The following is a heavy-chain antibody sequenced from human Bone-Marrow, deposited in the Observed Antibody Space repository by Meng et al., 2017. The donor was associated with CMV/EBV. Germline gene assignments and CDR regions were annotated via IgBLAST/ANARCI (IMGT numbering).Heavy chain of an antibody. CDR2: ITSSGSTI. V-gene: IGHV3-21*04. J-gene: IGHJ5*02. CDR1: GFTFSSYS. Sequence: GESLKISCAASGFTFSSYSMNWVRQAPGEGLEWVSSITSSGSTIHYADSVKGRFTISRDNAKNSLYLQMNSLRAEDTAVYYCARGGYQLLSIASSGFDPWGQGTLVTVSS. D-gene: IGHD2-2*01. CDR3: ARGGYQLLSIASSGFDP.